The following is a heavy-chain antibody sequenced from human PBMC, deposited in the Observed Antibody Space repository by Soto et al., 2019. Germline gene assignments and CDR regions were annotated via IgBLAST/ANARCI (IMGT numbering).Heavy chain of an antibody. V-gene: IGHV4-59*08. J-gene: IGHJ5*02. Sequence: QVQLQESGPGLVKPSETLSLTCTVSGGSISSSYWSWIRQPPGKGLEWIGYIYDSGSTYYTSSLTRRVTMSVDTYKNQFSLKLNSVTAADTAVYYCARQLISWGQGTPVTVSS. CDR1: GGSISSSY. CDR3: ARQLIS. CDR2: IYDSGST. D-gene: IGHD6-13*01.